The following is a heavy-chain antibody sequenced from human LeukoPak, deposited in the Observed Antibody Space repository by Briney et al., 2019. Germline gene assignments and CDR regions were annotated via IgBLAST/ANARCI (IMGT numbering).Heavy chain of an antibody. CDR1: GGSISSGSYY. CDR2: IYTSGST. CDR3: ARAPLTGYYY. Sequence: SETLSLTCTVSGGSISSGSYYWSWIRQPAGEGLEWIGRIYTSGSTNYNPSLKSRVTISVDTSKNQFSLKLSSVTAADTAVYYCARAPLTGYYYWGQGTLVTVSS. V-gene: IGHV4-61*02. D-gene: IGHD3-9*01. J-gene: IGHJ4*02.